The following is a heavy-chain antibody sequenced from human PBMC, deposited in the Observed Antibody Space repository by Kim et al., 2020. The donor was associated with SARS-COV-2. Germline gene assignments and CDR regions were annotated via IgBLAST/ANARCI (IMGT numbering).Heavy chain of an antibody. CDR3: AKASSPDDYSNYYYYGMDV. Sequence: GGSLRLSCAASGFTFDDYTMHWVRQAPGKGLEWVSLISWDGGSTYYADSVKGRFTISRDNSKNSLYLQMNSLRTEDTALYYCAKASSPDDYSNYYYYGMDVWGQGTTVTVSS. CDR2: ISWDGGST. J-gene: IGHJ6*02. V-gene: IGHV3-43*01. D-gene: IGHD4-4*01. CDR1: GFTFDDYT.